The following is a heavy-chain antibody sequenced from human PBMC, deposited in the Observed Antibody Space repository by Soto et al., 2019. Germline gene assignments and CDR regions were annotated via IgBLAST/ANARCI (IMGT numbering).Heavy chain of an antibody. CDR3: ARGVYSSSPLFDY. Sequence: SETLSLTCAVSGGSISSSNWWSWVRQPPGKGLEWIGEIYHSGSTNYNPSLKSRVTISVDKSKNQFSLKLSSVTAADTAVYYCARGVYSSSPLFDYWGQGTLVTVSS. D-gene: IGHD6-6*01. CDR2: IYHSGST. J-gene: IGHJ4*02. CDR1: GGSISSSNW. V-gene: IGHV4-4*02.